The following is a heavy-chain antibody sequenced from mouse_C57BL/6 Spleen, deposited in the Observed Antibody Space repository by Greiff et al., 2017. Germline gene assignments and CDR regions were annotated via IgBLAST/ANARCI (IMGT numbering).Heavy chain of an antibody. Sequence: EVKLQESGGGLVKPGGSLKLSCAASGFTFSDYGMHWVRQAPEKGLEWDAYISSGSSTIYYADTVKGRFTISRDNAKNTLFLQMTSLRSEDTAMYYCARLFGNYEDYAMDYWGQGTSVTVSS. CDR3: ARLFGNYEDYAMDY. V-gene: IGHV5-17*01. CDR2: ISSGSSTI. D-gene: IGHD2-1*01. J-gene: IGHJ4*01. CDR1: GFTFSDYG.